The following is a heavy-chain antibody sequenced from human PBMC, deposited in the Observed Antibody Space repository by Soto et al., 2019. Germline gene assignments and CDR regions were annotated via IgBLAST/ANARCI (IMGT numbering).Heavy chain of an antibody. V-gene: IGHV3-23*01. J-gene: IGHJ4*02. D-gene: IGHD3-3*01. CDR1: GFTFSTYV. CDR3: AKALSTSIFDVITLFDY. CDR2: ISGSGGST. Sequence: PGGSVRLSCAASGFTFSTYVMNWVRQAPGKGLEWVSTISGSGGSTYYPDSMKGRFTVSRDNSKKMLYLQMNSLTAEDTAVYYFAKALSTSIFDVITLFDYGGQGTLVNVSS.